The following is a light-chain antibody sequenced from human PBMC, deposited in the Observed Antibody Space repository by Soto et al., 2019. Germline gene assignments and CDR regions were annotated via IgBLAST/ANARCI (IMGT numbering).Light chain of an antibody. CDR2: DAS. CDR1: QSISSW. CDR3: QHFANLPMT. Sequence: QMTPAPSPLYACGGDGVTITCRARQSISSWLAWYQQKPGKAPKLLIYDASSLESGVPSRFSGSGSGTDFTLTISSLQPQDIATYYCQHFANLPMTFGQGTRLEIK. J-gene: IGKJ5*01. V-gene: IGKV1-5*01.